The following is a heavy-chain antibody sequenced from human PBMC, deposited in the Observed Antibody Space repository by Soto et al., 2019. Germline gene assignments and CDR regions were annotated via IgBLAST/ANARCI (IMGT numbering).Heavy chain of an antibody. CDR3: ARGRDIVVVTAFDY. Sequence: SETLSLTCTVSGGSITTGGYYRSWIRQPPGKGLEWIGYIYYSGSTNYNPSLKSRVTISVDTSKNQFSLKLSSVTAADTAVYYCARGRDIVVVTAFDYWGQGTLVTVSS. CDR1: GGSITTGGYY. D-gene: IGHD2-21*02. CDR2: IYYSGST. V-gene: IGHV4-61*08. J-gene: IGHJ4*02.